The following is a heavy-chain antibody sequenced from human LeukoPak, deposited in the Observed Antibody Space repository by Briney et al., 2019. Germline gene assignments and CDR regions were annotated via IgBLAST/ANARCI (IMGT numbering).Heavy chain of an antibody. V-gene: IGHV3-53*05. CDR2: IHNGGNT. J-gene: IGHJ4*02. D-gene: IGHD4-17*01. CDR3: AKGAYDYGDYGDY. CDR1: GFTVSTNY. Sequence: GGSLRLSCAASGFTVSTNYMSWVRQAPGKGLEWVSIIHNGGNTYYADSVKGRFSISRDNSKNSLYLQMNSLRTEDTALYYCAKGAYDYGDYGDYWGQGTLVTVSS.